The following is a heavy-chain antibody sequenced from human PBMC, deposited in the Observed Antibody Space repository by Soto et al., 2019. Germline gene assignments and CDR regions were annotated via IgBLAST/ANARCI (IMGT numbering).Heavy chain of an antibody. CDR1: GGTFSSYA. Sequence: QVQLVQSGAEVKKPGSSVKVSCKASGGTFSSYAISWVRQAPGQGLEWMGGIIPIFGTANYAQKFQGRVTITADESTSTAYMELSSLRSEDTAVYYCASSPPLTGYYRVSYYYYYGMDVWGQGTTVTVSS. CDR2: IIPIFGTA. D-gene: IGHD3-9*01. J-gene: IGHJ6*02. V-gene: IGHV1-69*01. CDR3: ASSPPLTGYYRVSYYYYYGMDV.